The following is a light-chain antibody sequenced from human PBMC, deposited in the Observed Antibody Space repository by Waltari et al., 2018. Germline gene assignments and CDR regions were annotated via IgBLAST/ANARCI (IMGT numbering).Light chain of an antibody. J-gene: IGKJ1*01. CDR2: DTS. V-gene: IGKV3-20*01. Sequence: EIVLTQSPGTLSLSPGERATHSCRASQSVSRYLAWYQQKPGQAPRLLIYDTSIRATGGPDRFGGSGSGTDFSLTISRLEPEDFAVYYCQKYGTLPATFGQGTKVQMK. CDR1: QSVSRY. CDR3: QKYGTLPAT.